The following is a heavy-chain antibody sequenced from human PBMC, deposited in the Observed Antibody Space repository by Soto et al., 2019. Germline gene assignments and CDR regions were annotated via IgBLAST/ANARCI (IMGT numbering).Heavy chain of an antibody. CDR2: IYWNDDK. Sequence: QITLKESGPTLVKPTQTLTLTCTFSGFSLSTSGVGVGWIRQPPGKALEWLALIYWNDDKRYSPSLKSRLTTPKNTSKNQVVLTMTNMDPVDTATYYFPHGKKYYYDSSGYYPYYSYGMDVWGQGTPVPVSS. J-gene: IGHJ6*02. V-gene: IGHV2-5*01. D-gene: IGHD3-22*01. CDR3: PHGKKYYYDSSGYYPYYSYGMDV. CDR1: GFSLSTSGVG.